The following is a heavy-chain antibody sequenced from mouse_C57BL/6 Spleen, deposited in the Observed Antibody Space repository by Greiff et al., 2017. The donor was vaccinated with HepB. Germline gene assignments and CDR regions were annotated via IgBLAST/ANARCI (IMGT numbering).Heavy chain of an antibody. CDR3: ARLSTGPRAMDY. V-gene: IGHV5-16*01. CDR2: INYDGSST. J-gene: IGHJ4*01. CDR1: GFTFSDYY. Sequence: EVHLVESEGGLVQPGSSMKLSCTASGFTFSDYYMAWVRQVPEKGLEWVANINYDGSSTYYLDSLKSRFIISRDNAKNILYLQMSSLKSEDTATYYCARLSTGPRAMDYWGQGTSVTVSS. D-gene: IGHD4-1*02.